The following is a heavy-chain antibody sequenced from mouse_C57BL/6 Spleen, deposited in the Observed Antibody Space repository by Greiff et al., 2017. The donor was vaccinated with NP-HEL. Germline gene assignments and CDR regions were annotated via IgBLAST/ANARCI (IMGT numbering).Heavy chain of an antibody. V-gene: IGHV1-42*01. CDR2: INPSTGGT. J-gene: IGHJ4*01. CDR1: GYSFTGYY. Sequence: VQLQQSGPELVKPGASVKISCKASGYSFTGYYMNWVKQSPEKSLEWIGEINPSTGGTTYNQKFKAKATLTVDKSSSTAYMQLKSLTSEDSAVYYCARGDYAMDYWGQGTSVTVSS. CDR3: ARGDYAMDY.